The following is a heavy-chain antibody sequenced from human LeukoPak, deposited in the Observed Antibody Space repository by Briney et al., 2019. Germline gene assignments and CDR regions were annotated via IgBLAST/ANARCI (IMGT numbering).Heavy chain of an antibody. Sequence: GGSLRLSCAASGFTFSNYWMTWVRQAPGKGLEWVANIKEDDSEIFYVDSVKGRFTISRDNARNSLYLQMNSLRAEDTAVYYCTRTPDGVDYWGQGTLVTVSS. D-gene: IGHD3-10*01. CDR1: GFTFSNYW. V-gene: IGHV3-7*01. CDR3: TRTPDGVDY. J-gene: IGHJ4*02. CDR2: IKEDDSEI.